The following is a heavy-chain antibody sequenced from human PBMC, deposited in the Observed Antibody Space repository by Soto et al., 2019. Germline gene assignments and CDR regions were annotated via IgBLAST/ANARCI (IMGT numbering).Heavy chain of an antibody. D-gene: IGHD2-21*02. CDR2: INHSGST. V-gene: IGHV4-34*01. J-gene: IGHJ6*02. Sequence: QVQLQQWGAGLLKPSETLSLTCAVYGGSFSGYYWSWIRQPPGKGLEWIGEINHSGSTNYNPSLKSRVTISXXTXKXXFSLKLSSVTAADTAVYYCARDQIVVVTEGYGMDVWGQGTTVTVSS. CDR1: GGSFSGYY. CDR3: ARDQIVVVTEGYGMDV.